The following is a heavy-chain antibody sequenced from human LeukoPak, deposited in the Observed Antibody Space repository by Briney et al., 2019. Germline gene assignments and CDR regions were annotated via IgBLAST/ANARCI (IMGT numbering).Heavy chain of an antibody. J-gene: IGHJ3*02. D-gene: IGHD1-26*01. V-gene: IGHV1-58*02. CDR1: GFTFISSA. CDR2: IVVGSGNT. CDR3: AAAGGSYSGWGFDI. Sequence: GTAVKVSCKASGFTFISSAMQWVRQARGQRLEWIGWIVVGSGNTNYAQKFQERVTITRDVSTSTAYMELSSLRSEDTAVYYCAAAGGSYSGWGFDIWGQGTVVTVSS.